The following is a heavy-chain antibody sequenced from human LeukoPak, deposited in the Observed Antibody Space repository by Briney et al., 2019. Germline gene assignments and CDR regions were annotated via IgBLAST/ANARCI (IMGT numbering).Heavy chain of an antibody. CDR3: ARDPASDWYIDL. Sequence: GGSLRLSCGASGFTFSSYTMTWVRQAPGKGLEWVSYISSSGRTRYYADSVKGRFTISRDNAKNSLYLQMNSLRAEDTAVYYCARDPASDWYIDLWGRGTLVTVSS. V-gene: IGHV3-48*01. CDR1: GFTFSSYT. CDR2: ISSSGRTR. J-gene: IGHJ2*01.